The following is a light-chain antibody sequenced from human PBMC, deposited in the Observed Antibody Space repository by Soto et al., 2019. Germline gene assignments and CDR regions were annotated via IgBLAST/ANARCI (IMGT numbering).Light chain of an antibody. V-gene: IGLV2-8*01. CDR2: DVS. CDR3: CSYAGNSLWV. J-gene: IGLJ3*02. Sequence: QSALTQPPSASGSPGQSVTISCTGTSSDVGGYNYVSWYQQHPGKAPKLMIYDVSKRPSGVPDRFSGSKSGNTASLTISGLQAEDEADYYCCSYAGNSLWVFGGGTKLTVL. CDR1: SSDVGGYNY.